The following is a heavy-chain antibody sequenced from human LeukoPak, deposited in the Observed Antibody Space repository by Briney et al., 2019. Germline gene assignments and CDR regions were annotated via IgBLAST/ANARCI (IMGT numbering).Heavy chain of an antibody. CDR1: GDSLSTTDYY. Sequence: SQTLSLTCTVPGDSLSTTDYYWAWIRQPPGRGLEGIGYIYDSGNTYYNPPLKSRVTISVDTSNNQVSLKLRSVTAADMAVYYCARVGYCSSASCYSPGAFDIWGQGTMVTVFS. V-gene: IGHV4-30-4*01. J-gene: IGHJ3*02. D-gene: IGHD2-2*01. CDR2: IYDSGNT. CDR3: ARVGYCSSASCYSPGAFDI.